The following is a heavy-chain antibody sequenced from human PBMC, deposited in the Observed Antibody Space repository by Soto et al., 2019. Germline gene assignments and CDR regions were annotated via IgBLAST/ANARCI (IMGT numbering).Heavy chain of an antibody. Sequence: SETLSLTCAVYGGSFSGYYWSWIRQPPGKGLEWIGEINHSGSTNYNPSLKSRVTISVDTSKNQFSLKLSSVTAADTAVYYCARGRVLLWFGELLSNPALFVYWGQGTLVTVSS. D-gene: IGHD3-10*01. J-gene: IGHJ4*02. CDR3: ARGRVLLWFGELLSNPALFVY. CDR1: GGSFSGYY. CDR2: INHSGST. V-gene: IGHV4-34*01.